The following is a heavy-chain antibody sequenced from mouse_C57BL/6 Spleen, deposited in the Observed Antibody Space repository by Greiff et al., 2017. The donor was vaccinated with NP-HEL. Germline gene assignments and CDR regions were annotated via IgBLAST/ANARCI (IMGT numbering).Heavy chain of an antibody. CDR2: ISDGGSYT. CDR1: GFTFSSYA. CDR3: AREEGDFDY. Sequence: EVNVVESGGGLVKPGGSLKLSCAASGFTFSSYAMSWVRQTPEKRLEWVATISDGGSYTYYPDNVKGRFTISRDNAKNNLYLQMSHLKSEDTAMYYCAREEGDFDYWGQGTTLTVSS. J-gene: IGHJ2*01. V-gene: IGHV5-4*01.